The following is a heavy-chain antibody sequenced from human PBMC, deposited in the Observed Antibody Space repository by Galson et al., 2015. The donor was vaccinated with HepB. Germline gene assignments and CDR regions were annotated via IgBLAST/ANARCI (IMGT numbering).Heavy chain of an antibody. D-gene: IGHD3-10*01. CDR1: GGSFSGYY. Sequence: ATLSLTCAVYGGSFSGYYWSWIRQPPGKGLEGIGEINHSGSTNYNPSLKSRITISVDTSKNQFSLKLSSVTAADTAVYYCARRGMVRGVSNWGQGTLVTVSS. CDR2: INHSGST. V-gene: IGHV4-34*01. CDR3: ARRGMVRGVSN. J-gene: IGHJ4*02.